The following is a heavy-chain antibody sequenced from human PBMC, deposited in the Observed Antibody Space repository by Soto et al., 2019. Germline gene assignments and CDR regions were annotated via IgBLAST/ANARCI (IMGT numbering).Heavy chain of an antibody. CDR3: VKDRPGSSSWYYFDY. V-gene: IGHV3-64D*08. J-gene: IGHJ4*02. Sequence: GGSLRLSCSASGFTFSSYAMHWVRQAPGKGLEYVSAISSNGGSTYYADSVKGRFTVSRDNSKNTLYLQMSSLRAEDTAVYYCVKDRPGSSSWYYFDYWGQGTLVTVSS. D-gene: IGHD6-13*01. CDR1: GFTFSSYA. CDR2: ISSNGGST.